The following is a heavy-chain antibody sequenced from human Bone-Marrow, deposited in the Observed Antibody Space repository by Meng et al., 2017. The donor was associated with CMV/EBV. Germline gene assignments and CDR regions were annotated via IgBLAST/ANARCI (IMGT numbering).Heavy chain of an antibody. V-gene: IGHV3-73*01. CDR3: TRLREQLVYYYGMDV. CDR2: IRSKANSYAT. CDR1: GFTFSGSA. Sequence: GESLKISCAASGFTFSGSAMHWVRQASGKGLEWVGRIRSKANSYATAYAASVKGRFTISRDDSKNTAYLQMNSLKTEDTAVYYCTRLREQLVYYYGMDVWGQGTTATVPS. D-gene: IGHD6-6*01. J-gene: IGHJ6*02.